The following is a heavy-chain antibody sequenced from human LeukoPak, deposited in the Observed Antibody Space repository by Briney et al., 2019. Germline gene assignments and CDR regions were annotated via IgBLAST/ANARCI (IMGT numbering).Heavy chain of an antibody. CDR2: IKQDGSEK. CDR1: GFTFSSYW. Sequence: PGGSLRLSCAASGFTFSSYWMSWVRQAPGKGLGWVANIKQDGSEKYYVDSVKGRFTISRDNAKNSLYLQMNSLRAEDTAVYYCARLTIVVVPAAMRRHYYYYMDVWGKGTTVTVSS. J-gene: IGHJ6*03. D-gene: IGHD2-2*01. V-gene: IGHV3-7*01. CDR3: ARLTIVVVPAAMRRHYYYYMDV.